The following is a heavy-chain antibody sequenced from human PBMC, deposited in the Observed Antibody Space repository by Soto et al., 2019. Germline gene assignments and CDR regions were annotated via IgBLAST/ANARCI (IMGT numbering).Heavy chain of an antibody. J-gene: IGHJ5*02. Sequence: QVQLVQSGAEVKEPGASVKVSCKASGYTFASYGINWVRQAPGQGLEWMGWISGYSGNTKYAQKFQGRVTVTTDTSASTGYMELRSLRSDDTAVYYCARDGILGTTQGSWFDPWGQGTLVTVSS. V-gene: IGHV1-18*01. CDR2: ISGYSGNT. D-gene: IGHD1-26*01. CDR1: GYTFASYG. CDR3: ARDGILGTTQGSWFDP.